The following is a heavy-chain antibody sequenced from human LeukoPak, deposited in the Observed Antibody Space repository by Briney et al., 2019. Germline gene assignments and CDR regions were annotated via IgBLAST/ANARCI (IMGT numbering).Heavy chain of an antibody. CDR2: ICYDGSNK. CDR3: AKGSNYDSSGYYYIDY. V-gene: IGHV3-33*06. D-gene: IGHD3-22*01. CDR1: GFTFSSYG. Sequence: GGALRLSCAASGFTFSSYGMHGVGPAPGRGVEGVAVICYDGSNKYYADSVRGRFTISRDNSINTLYLQVNSLRADDTAVYYCAKGSNYDSSGYYYIDYWGQRPLVTVSS. J-gene: IGHJ4*02.